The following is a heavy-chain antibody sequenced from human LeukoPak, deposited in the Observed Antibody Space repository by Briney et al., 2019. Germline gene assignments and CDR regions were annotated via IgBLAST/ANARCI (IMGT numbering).Heavy chain of an antibody. CDR3: AKSGGSYNLDAFDI. CDR2: ISGSGGST. J-gene: IGHJ3*02. CDR1: GFTFSSYG. Sequence: TGGSLRLSCAASGFTFSSYGMSWVRQAPGKGLEWVSAISGSGGSTYYADSVKGRFTISRDNSKNTLYLQTNSLRAEDTAVYYCAKSGGSYNLDAFDIWGQGTMVTVSS. D-gene: IGHD1-26*01. V-gene: IGHV3-23*01.